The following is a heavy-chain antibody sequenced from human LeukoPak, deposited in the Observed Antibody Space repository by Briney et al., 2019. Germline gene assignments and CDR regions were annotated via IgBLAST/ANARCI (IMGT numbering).Heavy chain of an antibody. Sequence: GGSLRLSCAASGFTFSSYWMHWVRQAPGEGLVWVSRNTSYADSVKGRFTISRDNTKNTLNLQMNSLRAEDTAVYYCARDLGQYYDTSDNWFDPWGQGTLVTVSS. CDR1: GFTFSSYW. CDR2: NT. CDR3: ARDLGQYYDTSDNWFDP. D-gene: IGHD3-22*01. V-gene: IGHV3-74*01. J-gene: IGHJ5*02.